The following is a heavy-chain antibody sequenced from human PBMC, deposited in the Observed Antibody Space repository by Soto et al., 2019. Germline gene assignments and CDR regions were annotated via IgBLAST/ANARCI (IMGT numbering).Heavy chain of an antibody. Sequence: EVRLLESGGGLEQPGGSLRLSCITSGFTFDNFAMSWVRQAPGRGLEWVSAISGGGGGKYYAVSVKGRFIIARDNSKNTVYLEVNGLRTEDTAVYYCAKDVHYDSSGGLDYWGQGTLVTVSS. CDR1: GFTFDNFA. CDR2: ISGGGGGK. J-gene: IGHJ4*02. D-gene: IGHD3-22*01. CDR3: AKDVHYDSSGGLDY. V-gene: IGHV3-23*01.